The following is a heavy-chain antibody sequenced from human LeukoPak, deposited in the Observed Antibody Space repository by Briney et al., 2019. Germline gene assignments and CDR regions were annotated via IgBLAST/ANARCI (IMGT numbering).Heavy chain of an antibody. CDR1: GYNFISYY. CDR3: AREDVVLVDAVRYYYYGMDV. Sequence: ASVKVPCKASGYNFISYYMHWVRQAPGQGLEWMGIINPSGGSTSYAQKFQDRVTMTRDTSTSTVYMGLSSLKSEDTAVYYCAREDVVLVDAVRYYYYGMDVWGQGTTVTVSS. V-gene: IGHV1-46*01. CDR2: INPSGGST. D-gene: IGHD2-8*01. J-gene: IGHJ6*02.